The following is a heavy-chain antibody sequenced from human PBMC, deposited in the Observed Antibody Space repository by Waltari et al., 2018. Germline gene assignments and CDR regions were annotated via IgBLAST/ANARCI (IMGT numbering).Heavy chain of an antibody. CDR2: VNSAGNS. D-gene: IGHD6-25*01. V-gene: IGHV3-53*02. J-gene: IGHJ4*02. CDR1: GFVVSGNF. CDR3: VREAYLAAGFDF. Sequence: EVQLVETGGGFIQPGGSLRVSCAASGFVVSGNFMHWVRQAPGKGLAWVSRVNSAGNSFYADAVKGRFTISRDTSKNTLYLQMNSLRVEDTAMYYCVREAYLAAGFDFWGQGTPVTVSS.